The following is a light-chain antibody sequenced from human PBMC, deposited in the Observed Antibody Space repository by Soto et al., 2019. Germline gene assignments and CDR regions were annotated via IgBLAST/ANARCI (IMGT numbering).Light chain of an antibody. CDR3: QQRGKWPST. Sequence: LTQSPHTLSLSPGERATLSCRASQGVDIYLAWYQQKVGQAPRLLIYDAYTRATGVGARFTGSGSATDFSLTITSLEPEDFAVYYCQQRGKWPSTFGPGTKVEMK. CDR2: DAY. V-gene: IGKV3-11*01. J-gene: IGKJ2*02. CDR1: QGVDIY.